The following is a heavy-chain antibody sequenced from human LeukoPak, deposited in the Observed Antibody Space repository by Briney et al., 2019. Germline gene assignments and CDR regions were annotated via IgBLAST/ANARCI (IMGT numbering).Heavy chain of an antibody. D-gene: IGHD2-2*01. V-gene: IGHV4-34*01. J-gene: IGHJ6*03. CDR1: VESFRKYY. CDR2: INDSGRT. Sequence: SETLSLTCAVYVESFRKYYWRWLRHPPEKGREWVGDINDSGRTKYNPSLMSRVTISVETSKNQFSVKLSSVTGADTAVYYCARRGKYGMYYYIVVGGKGATVSVSS. CDR3: ARRGKYGMYYYIVV.